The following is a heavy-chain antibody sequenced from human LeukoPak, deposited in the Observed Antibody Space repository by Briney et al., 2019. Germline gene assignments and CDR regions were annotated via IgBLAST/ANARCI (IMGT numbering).Heavy chain of an antibody. D-gene: IGHD2-21*01. Sequence: SETLSLTCAVYGGSFSGYYWSWIRQPPGKGLEWIGEINHRGSTNYNPSLKSRVTISVDTSKNQFSLKLSSVTAADTAVYYCARDSHYYGMDVWGQGTTVTVSS. CDR3: ARDSHYYGMDV. J-gene: IGHJ6*02. V-gene: IGHV4-34*01. CDR1: GGSFSGYY. CDR2: INHRGST.